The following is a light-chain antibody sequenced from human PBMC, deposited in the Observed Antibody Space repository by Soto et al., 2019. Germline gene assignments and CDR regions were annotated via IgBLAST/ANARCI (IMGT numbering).Light chain of an antibody. Sequence: EIVLTQSPGTLSLSPGERATLSCRASQSISNNYLAWYQQKSGQAPRLLIYGASSRATGIPDRFSGSGSGTDFTRTISRLEPEDFAVYYCQQYGTSRTFGQGTKLEIK. CDR2: GAS. CDR1: QSISNNY. V-gene: IGKV3-20*01. CDR3: QQYGTSRT. J-gene: IGKJ2*01.